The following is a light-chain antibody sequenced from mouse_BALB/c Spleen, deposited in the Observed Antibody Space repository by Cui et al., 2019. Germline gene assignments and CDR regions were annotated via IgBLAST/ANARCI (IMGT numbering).Light chain of an antibody. CDR1: QDLGTA. J-gene: IGKJ2*01. Sequence: DIVITQSLKFMSTSVGDRVSIIWQASQDLGTAVACYQQKPGQSPKLLIYGASTRHTGVPDRFTGSGSGTDFTLTISNVQSEDLADYFCQQYSSYPLTFGGGTKLEIK. CDR3: QQYSSYPLT. V-gene: IGKV6-23*01. CDR2: GAS.